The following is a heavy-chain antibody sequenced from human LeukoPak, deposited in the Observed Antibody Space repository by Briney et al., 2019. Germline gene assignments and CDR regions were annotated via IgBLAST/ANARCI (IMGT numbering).Heavy chain of an antibody. CDR2: IYYSGST. Sequence: SETLSLTCTVSGGSISSSSYYWGWIRQPPGKGLEWIGSIYYSGSTYYDPSLKSRVTISVDTSKNQFSLKLSSVTAADTAVYYCARPRFRPYYGMDVWGQGTTVTVSS. CDR1: GGSISSSSYY. J-gene: IGHJ6*02. V-gene: IGHV4-39*01. D-gene: IGHD3-16*01. CDR3: ARPRFRPYYGMDV.